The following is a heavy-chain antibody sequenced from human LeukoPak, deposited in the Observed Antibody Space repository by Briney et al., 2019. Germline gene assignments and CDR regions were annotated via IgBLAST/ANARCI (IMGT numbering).Heavy chain of an antibody. CDR2: INPNSGGT. J-gene: IGHJ5*02. CDR1: GYTFTGYY. V-gene: IGHV1-2*02. CDR3: ARERRRVDIVVVPADRYNWFDP. Sequence: ASVKVSCKASGYTFTGYYMHWVRQAPGQGLEWMGWINPNSGGTNYAQKSQGRVTMTRDTSISTAYMELSRLRSDDTAVYYCARERRRVDIVVVPADRYNWFDPWGQGTLVTVSS. D-gene: IGHD2-2*03.